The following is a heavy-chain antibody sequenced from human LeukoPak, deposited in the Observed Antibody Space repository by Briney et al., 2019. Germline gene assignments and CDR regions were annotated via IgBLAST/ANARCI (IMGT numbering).Heavy chain of an antibody. D-gene: IGHD2-15*01. Sequence: PSETLSLTCTVSGGSISSYYWSWIRQPAGKGLEWIGRIYTSGSTNYNPSLKGRVTMSVDTSKNQFSLKLSSVTAADTAVYYCARQGPNCSGGSCYSRLFSTFGYWGREPWSPSPQ. J-gene: IGHJ4*02. CDR2: IYTSGST. V-gene: IGHV4-4*07. CDR1: GGSISSYY. CDR3: ARQGPNCSGGSCYSRLFSTFGY.